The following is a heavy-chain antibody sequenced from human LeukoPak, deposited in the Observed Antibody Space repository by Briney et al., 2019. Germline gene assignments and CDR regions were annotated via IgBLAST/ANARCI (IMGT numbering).Heavy chain of an antibody. CDR2: ISSSSRSI. D-gene: IGHD3-10*01. J-gene: IGHJ4*02. CDR1: GFTFSSYS. Sequence: GGSLRLSCAASGFTFSSYSMNWVRQAPGKGLEWVSYISSSSRSIYYADSVKGRFTISRDNANNSLSLQMNSLRDEDTAVYYCVLGSPFDYWGQGTLATVSS. CDR3: VLGSPFDY. V-gene: IGHV3-48*02.